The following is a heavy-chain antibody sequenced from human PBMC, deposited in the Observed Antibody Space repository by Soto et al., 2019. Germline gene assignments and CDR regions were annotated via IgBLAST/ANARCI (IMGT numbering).Heavy chain of an antibody. CDR2: IIPIFGTA. V-gene: IGHV1-69*06. CDR1: GGTFSSYA. CDR3: ARDHKKQQLVRDSSGRCYGMDV. Sequence: SVKVSCKASGGTFSSYAISWVRQAPGQGLEWMGGIIPIFGTANYAQKFQGRVTITADKSTSTAYMELSSLRSEDTAVYYCARDHKKQQLVRDSSGRCYGMDVLGQGTTVTVSS. J-gene: IGHJ6*02. D-gene: IGHD6-13*01.